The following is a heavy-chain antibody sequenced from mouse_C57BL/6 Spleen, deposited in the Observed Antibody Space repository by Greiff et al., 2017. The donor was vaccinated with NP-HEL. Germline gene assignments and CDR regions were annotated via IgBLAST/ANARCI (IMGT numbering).Heavy chain of an antibody. CDR1: GFNIKDYY. Sequence: EVKLLESGAELVRPGASVKLSCTASGFNIKDYYMHWVKQRPEQGLEWIGRIDPEDGDTEYAPKFQGKATMTADTSSNTAYLQLSSLTSEDTAVYYCTTAYYSNYGFAYWGQGTLVTVSA. J-gene: IGHJ3*01. CDR2: IDPEDGDT. D-gene: IGHD2-5*01. V-gene: IGHV14-1*01. CDR3: TTAYYSNYGFAY.